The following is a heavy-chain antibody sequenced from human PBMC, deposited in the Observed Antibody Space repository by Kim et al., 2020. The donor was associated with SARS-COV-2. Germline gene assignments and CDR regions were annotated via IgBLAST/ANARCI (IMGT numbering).Heavy chain of an antibody. Sequence: GGSLRLSCAASGFTFSSYGMHWVRQAPGKGLEWVAVISYDGSNKYYADSVKGRFTISRDNSKNTLYLQMNSLRAEDTAVYYCAKEKMKTYYYGSGSYSGYFDYWGQGTLVTVSS. V-gene: IGHV3-30*18. J-gene: IGHJ4*02. CDR3: AKEKMKTYYYGSGSYSGYFDY. CDR2: ISYDGSNK. D-gene: IGHD3-10*01. CDR1: GFTFSSYG.